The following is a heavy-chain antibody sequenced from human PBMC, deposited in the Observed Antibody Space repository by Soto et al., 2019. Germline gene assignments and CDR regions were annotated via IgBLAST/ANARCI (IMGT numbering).Heavy chain of an antibody. V-gene: IGHV4-31*03. Sequence: KPSETLSLTCTVSGGSISSGGYYWSGIRQHPGKGLEWIGYIYYSGSTYYNPSLKSRVTISVDTSKNQFSLKLSSVTAADTAVYYCAPLLVAGGYFDYWGQGTLVTVSS. CDR2: IYYSGST. CDR3: APLLVAGGYFDY. D-gene: IGHD5-12*01. CDR1: GGSISSGGYY. J-gene: IGHJ4*02.